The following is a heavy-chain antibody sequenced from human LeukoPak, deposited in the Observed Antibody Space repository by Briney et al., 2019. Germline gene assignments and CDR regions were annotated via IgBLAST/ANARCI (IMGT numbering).Heavy chain of an antibody. CDR3: ARGATSSDYCWDGALDI. J-gene: IGHJ3*02. CDR2: LYHSGTT. Sequence: SETLSLTCTVSGGSISSYFWSWLRQPPGKRLEWIGYLYHSGTTKYNPSRKSRATISADSSNNRVSLILNSVTAADTAMYYCARGATSSDYCWDGALDIWGQGTMVTVSS. V-gene: IGHV4-59*01. CDR1: GGSISSYF. D-gene: IGHD3-22*01.